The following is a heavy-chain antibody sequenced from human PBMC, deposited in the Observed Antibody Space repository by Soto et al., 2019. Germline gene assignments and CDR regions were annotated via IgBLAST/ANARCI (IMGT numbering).Heavy chain of an antibody. V-gene: IGHV4-59*08. CDR1: GGSISSYY. J-gene: IGHJ6*03. Sequence: SGTLTLTCTVSGGSISSYYWSWIRQPPGKRLEWIGYIYYSGSTNYNPSLKSRVTISVDTSKNQFSLKLSSVTAADTAVYYCARHTVYYDFWTGDLSYYYMDVWGKGTTVTVSS. CDR2: IYYSGST. D-gene: IGHD3-3*01. CDR3: ARHTVYYDFWTGDLSYYYMDV.